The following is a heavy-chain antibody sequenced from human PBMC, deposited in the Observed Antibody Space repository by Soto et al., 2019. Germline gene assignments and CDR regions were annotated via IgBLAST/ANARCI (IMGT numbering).Heavy chain of an antibody. CDR1: GGSISSSSYY. CDR3: ASSGHCTNGVCYTLFDP. CDR2: IYYSGST. D-gene: IGHD2-8*01. Sequence: PSETLSLTCTVSGGSISSSSYYWGWIRQPPGKGLEWIGYIYYSGSTYYNPSLKSRVTISVDTSKNQFSLKLSSVTAADTAVYYCASSGHCTNGVCYTLFDPRGQGTLVTVPS. V-gene: IGHV4-30-4*08. J-gene: IGHJ5*02.